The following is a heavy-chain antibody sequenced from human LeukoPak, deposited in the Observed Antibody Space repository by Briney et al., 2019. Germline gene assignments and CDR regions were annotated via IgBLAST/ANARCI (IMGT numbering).Heavy chain of an antibody. CDR2: IYHSGST. CDR1: GYSISSGYY. CDR3: ARLIVVPAAIVYFQH. J-gene: IGHJ1*01. V-gene: IGHV4-38-2*02. D-gene: IGHD2-2*01. Sequence: SETLSLTCSVPGYSISSGYYWGWIRQPPGKGLEWIGSIYHSGSTYYNPSLKSRVTISVDTSKNQFSLKLSSVTAADTAVYYCARLIVVPAAIVYFQHWGQGTLVTVSS.